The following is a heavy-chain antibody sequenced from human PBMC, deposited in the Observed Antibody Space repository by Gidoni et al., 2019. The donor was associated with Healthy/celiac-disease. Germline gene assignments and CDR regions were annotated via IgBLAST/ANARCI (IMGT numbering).Heavy chain of an antibody. Sequence: QVQLVQSGAEVKKPGASVKVSCKASGYTFTGYYMHWVRQAPGQGLEWMGWINPNSGGTNYAQKFQGRVTMTRDTSISTAYMELSRLRSDDTAVYYCARARGYCSGGSCYSHYGMDVWGQGTTVTVSS. CDR3: ARARGYCSGGSCYSHYGMDV. CDR2: INPNSGGT. D-gene: IGHD2-15*01. J-gene: IGHJ6*02. CDR1: GYTFTGYY. V-gene: IGHV1-2*02.